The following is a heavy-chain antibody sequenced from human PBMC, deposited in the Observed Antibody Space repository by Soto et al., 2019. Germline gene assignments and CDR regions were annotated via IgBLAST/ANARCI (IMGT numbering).Heavy chain of an antibody. CDR2: ITSSGSTT. CDR1: GFTLSSYS. V-gene: IGHV3-48*02. J-gene: IGHJ6*02. D-gene: IGHD3-16*02. CDR3: ARVAIASGGVIAVTYALDV. Sequence: GGSLRLSCEVSGFTLSSYSMNWVRQAPGKGLEWVSFITSSGSTTYYADSVKGRFTVSRDNVKNSLFLQMNSLRDEDTAVYYCARVAIASGGVIAVTYALDVWGQGPTVTV.